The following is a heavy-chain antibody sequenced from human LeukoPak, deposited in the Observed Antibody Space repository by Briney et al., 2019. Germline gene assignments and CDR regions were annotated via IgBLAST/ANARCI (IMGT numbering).Heavy chain of an antibody. Sequence: SETLSLTCTVSGGSISSGGYYWSWIRQHPGKGLEWIGYIYYSGSTYYNPSLKSRVTISVDTSRNQFSLKLSSVTAADTAVYYCAREFDFNYDYAWGSPVGRYFDYWGQGTLVTVSS. CDR2: IYYSGST. V-gene: IGHV4-31*03. D-gene: IGHD3-16*01. CDR3: AREFDFNYDYAWGSPVGRYFDY. J-gene: IGHJ4*02. CDR1: GGSISSGGYY.